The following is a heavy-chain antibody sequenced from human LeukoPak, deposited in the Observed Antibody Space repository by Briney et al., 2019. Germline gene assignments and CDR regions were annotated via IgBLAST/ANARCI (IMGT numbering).Heavy chain of an antibody. D-gene: IGHD3-10*01. J-gene: IGHJ4*02. CDR2: ISYDGNNQ. V-gene: IGHV3-30*04. Sequence: GRSLRLSCAASGFTFSRHRMHWVRQAPGKGLEWVALISYDGNNQYYTDSVKGRFTISRDNSKNTLYLQMNSLRPEDTAVYFCAREAYGAGTYYNVEFDYWGRGILVTVSS. CDR3: AREAYGAGTYYNVEFDY. CDR1: GFTFSRHR.